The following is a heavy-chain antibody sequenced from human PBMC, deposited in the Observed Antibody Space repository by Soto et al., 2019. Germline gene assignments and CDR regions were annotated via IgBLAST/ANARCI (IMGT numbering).Heavy chain of an antibody. V-gene: IGHV3-7*04. CDR1: GFTFGIHW. D-gene: IGHD4-17*01. CDR3: ASDYGL. J-gene: IGHJ4*02. Sequence: EVQLVESGGGLVQPGGSLRLSCAVSGFTFGIHWMSWVRQAPGKGPEWVANINQDGTAKSYVDSVKGRFTISRDNAKNSLYPQMNSLRVEDTAVYYCASDYGLGGQGSLVTVSS. CDR2: INQDGTAK.